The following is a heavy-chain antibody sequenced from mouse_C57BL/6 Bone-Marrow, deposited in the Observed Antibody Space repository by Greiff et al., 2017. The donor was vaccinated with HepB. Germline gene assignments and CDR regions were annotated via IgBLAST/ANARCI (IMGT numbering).Heavy chain of an antibody. V-gene: IGHV3-6*01. J-gene: IGHJ1*03. CDR3: ARDQGGYYDYEGWYFDV. D-gene: IGHD2-4*01. Sequence: EVQLQESGPGLVKPSQSLSLTCSVPGYSITSGYYWNWIRQFPGNKLEWMGYISYDGSNNYNPSLKNRISITRDTSKNQFFLKLNSVTTEDTATYYCARDQGGYYDYEGWYFDVWGTGTTVTVSS. CDR2: ISYDGSN. CDR1: GYSITSGYY.